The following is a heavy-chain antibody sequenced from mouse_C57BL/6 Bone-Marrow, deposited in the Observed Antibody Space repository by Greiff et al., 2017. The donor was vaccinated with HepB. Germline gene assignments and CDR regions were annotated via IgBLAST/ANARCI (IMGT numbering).Heavy chain of an antibody. D-gene: IGHD2-4*01. CDR1: GFTFSDYY. Sequence: EVQVVESGGGLVQPGGSLKLSCAASGFTFSDYYMYWVRQTPEKRLEWVAYISNGGGSTYYPDTVKGRFTISRDNAKNPLYLQMSRLKSEDTAMYYCARPPYDYDRLYAMDYWGQGTSVTVSS. CDR2: ISNGGGST. CDR3: ARPPYDYDRLYAMDY. V-gene: IGHV5-12*01. J-gene: IGHJ4*01.